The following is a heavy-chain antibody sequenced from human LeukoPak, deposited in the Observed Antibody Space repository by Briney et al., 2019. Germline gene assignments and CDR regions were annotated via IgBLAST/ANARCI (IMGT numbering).Heavy chain of an antibody. CDR2: MYHSGST. D-gene: IGHD3-16*01. CDR1: GYSISSGYY. V-gene: IGHV4-38-2*01. Sequence: PSETLSLICAVSGYSISSGYYWGWIRQPPGNGLEWIGNMYHSGSTHYNPSLKSRVTMSVDTSKNQFSLKLSSVTAADTAVYYCARGLYYMDVWGKGTTVTVSS. J-gene: IGHJ6*03. CDR3: ARGLYYMDV.